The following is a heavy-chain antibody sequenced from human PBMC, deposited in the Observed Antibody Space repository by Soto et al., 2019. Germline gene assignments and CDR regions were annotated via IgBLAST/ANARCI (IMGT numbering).Heavy chain of an antibody. D-gene: IGHD3-10*01. CDR1: GGSFSGYY. CDR2: INHSGST. J-gene: IGHJ6*02. V-gene: IGHV4-34*01. CDR3: ARGVITMVRGVIITYYYYYGMDV. Sequence: PSETLSLTCAVYGGSFSGYYWSWIRQPPGKGLEWIGEINHSGSTNYNPSLKSRVTISVDTSKNQFSLKLSSVTAADTAVYYCARGVITMVRGVIITYYYYYGMDVWGQGTTVTVSS.